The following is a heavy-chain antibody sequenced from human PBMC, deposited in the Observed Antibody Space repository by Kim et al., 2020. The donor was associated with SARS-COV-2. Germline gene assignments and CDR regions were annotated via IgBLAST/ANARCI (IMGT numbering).Heavy chain of an antibody. D-gene: IGHD6-13*01. V-gene: IGHV4-34*01. CDR3: ARSWSSSSWYYFDY. CDR2: INHSGST. Sequence: SETLSLTCAVYGGSFSGYYWSWIRQPPGKGLEWIGEINHSGSTNYNPSLKSRVTISVDTSKNQFSLKLSSVTAADTAVYYCARSWSSSSWYYFDYWGQGTLVTVSS. CDR1: GGSFSGYY. J-gene: IGHJ4*02.